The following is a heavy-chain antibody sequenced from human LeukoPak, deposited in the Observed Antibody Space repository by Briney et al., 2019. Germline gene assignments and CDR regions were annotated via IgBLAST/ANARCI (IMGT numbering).Heavy chain of an antibody. J-gene: IGHJ4*02. Sequence: GESLRISCKGSGYSFTTYWISWVRQMPGKGLEWMGRIAPSDSYTYYSPSFQGHVTISADKSINTAYLQWTSLRASDTAMYYCARRLASCGGDCYSSDYWGQGTLVTVSS. CDR1: GYSFTTYW. CDR2: IAPSDSYT. D-gene: IGHD2-21*01. CDR3: ARRLASCGGDCYSSDY. V-gene: IGHV5-10-1*01.